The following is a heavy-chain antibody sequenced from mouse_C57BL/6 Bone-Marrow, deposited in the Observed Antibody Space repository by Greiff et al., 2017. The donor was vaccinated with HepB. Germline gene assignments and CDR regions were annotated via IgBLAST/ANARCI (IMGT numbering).Heavy chain of an antibody. Sequence: VQLQQSGPELVKPGASVKISCKASGYSFTGYYMHWVKQSSEKSLEWIGEINPSTGGTSYNQKFKGKATLTVDKSSSTAYMQLKSLTSEDSAVYYCAREGYYYGSSYGYFDVWGTGTTVTVSS. V-gene: IGHV1-43*01. J-gene: IGHJ1*03. CDR1: GYSFTGYY. D-gene: IGHD1-1*01. CDR2: INPSTGGT. CDR3: AREGYYYGSSYGYFDV.